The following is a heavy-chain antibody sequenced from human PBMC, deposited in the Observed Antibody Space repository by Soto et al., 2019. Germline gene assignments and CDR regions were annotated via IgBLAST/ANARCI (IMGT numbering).Heavy chain of an antibody. CDR3: ARAWGSYSPFDY. V-gene: IGHV3-53*01. Sequence: EVQLVESGGGLIQPGGSLRLSCAASGLTVSSNYMSWVRQAPGKGLEWVSLIYSGGSTYYADSVKGRFTISRDSSKNTLYLQMNSLRAEDTAVYYCARAWGSYSPFDYWGQGTLVTVSS. CDR2: IYSGGST. D-gene: IGHD1-26*01. J-gene: IGHJ4*02. CDR1: GLTVSSNY.